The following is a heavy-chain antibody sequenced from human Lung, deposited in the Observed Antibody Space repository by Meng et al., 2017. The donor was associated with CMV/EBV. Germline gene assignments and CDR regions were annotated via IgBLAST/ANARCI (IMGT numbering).Heavy chain of an antibody. J-gene: IGHJ5*02. CDR1: GVSFSMYW. CDR3: ARGVMGWFDP. CDR2: INSGGTTT. Sequence: SWGRCVEPWESLSLSCRGSGVSFSMYWMHWVRQSPGKGLVWVARINSGGTTTTYADSVKGRFTISRDNAKNTLYLQMNSLRGEDTAVYYCARGVMGWFDPWGQGALVTVSS. V-gene: IGHV3-74*01. D-gene: IGHD2-8*01.